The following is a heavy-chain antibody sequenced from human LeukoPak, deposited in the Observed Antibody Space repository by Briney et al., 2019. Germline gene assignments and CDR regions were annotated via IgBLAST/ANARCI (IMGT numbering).Heavy chain of an antibody. CDR2: INHSGST. J-gene: IGHJ4*02. CDR1: GGSFSGYY. CDR3: ARWRYYYGSGSGLDY. Sequence: PSETLSLTCAVYGGSFSGYYWSWIRQPPGKGLEWIGEINHSGSTDYNPSLKSRVTISVDTSKNQFSLKLSSVTAADTAVYYCARWRYYYGSGSGLDYWGQGTLVTASS. D-gene: IGHD3-10*01. V-gene: IGHV4-34*01.